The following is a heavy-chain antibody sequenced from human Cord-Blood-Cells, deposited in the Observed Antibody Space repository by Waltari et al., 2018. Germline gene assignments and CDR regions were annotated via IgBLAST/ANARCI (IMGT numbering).Heavy chain of an antibody. J-gene: IGHJ4*02. D-gene: IGHD1-20*01. Sequence: QVQLVQSGAEVKKPGASAKVSCKASGYTFTGYYMHSVRQAPGQGLEWMGWINPNSGGKKDAQKVQGRVTMTSDTSISTAYMELSRLRSDDTAVYYCARTRVSRPNSWNYFDYWGQGTLVTVSS. CDR1: GYTFTGYY. CDR3: ARTRVSRPNSWNYFDY. CDR2: INPNSGGK. V-gene: IGHV1-2*02.